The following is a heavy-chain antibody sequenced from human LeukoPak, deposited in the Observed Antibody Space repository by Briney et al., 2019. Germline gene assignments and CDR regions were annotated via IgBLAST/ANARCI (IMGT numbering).Heavy chain of an antibody. V-gene: IGHV3-15*01. Sequence: GGSLRLSCAASGFTFSNAWMSWVRQAPGKGLEWVGRIKSKTDGGTTDYAAPVKGRFTISRDDSKNTLYLQMNSLRAEDTAVYYCAKVEEMITFGGVILYPGAFDIWGQGTMVTVSS. D-gene: IGHD3-16*02. CDR1: GFTFSNAW. CDR2: IKSKTDGGTT. CDR3: AKVEEMITFGGVILYPGAFDI. J-gene: IGHJ3*02.